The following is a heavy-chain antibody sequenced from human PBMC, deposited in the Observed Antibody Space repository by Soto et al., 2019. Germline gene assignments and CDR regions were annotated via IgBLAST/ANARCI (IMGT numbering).Heavy chain of an antibody. CDR3: ARSHFTSYSSSWYRANYYYYGMDV. CDR1: GYSFTSYW. D-gene: IGHD6-13*01. V-gene: IGHV5-51*01. Sequence: PGESLKISCKGSGYSFTSYWIGWVRQMPGKGLEWMGIIYPGDSDTRYSPSFQGQVTISADKSISTAYLQWSSLKASDTAMYYCARSHFTSYSSSWYRANYYYYGMDVWGQGTTVTVSS. CDR2: IYPGDSDT. J-gene: IGHJ6*02.